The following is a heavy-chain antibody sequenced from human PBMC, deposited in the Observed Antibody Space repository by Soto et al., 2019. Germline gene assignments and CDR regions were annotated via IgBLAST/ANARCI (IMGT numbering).Heavy chain of an antibody. CDR2: IYYSGST. CDR1: GDSITSYY. V-gene: IGHV4-59*08. D-gene: IGHD4-17*01. CDR3: ARGRPDTVTGYFDY. J-gene: IGHJ4*02. Sequence: SETLSLTCTVSGDSITSYYWSWIRQPPGKGLEWIGHIYYSGSTNYNPSLKSRVTISVDTSKNQFSLELSSVAAADTAVYYCARGRPDTVTGYFDYWGQGTLVTSPQ.